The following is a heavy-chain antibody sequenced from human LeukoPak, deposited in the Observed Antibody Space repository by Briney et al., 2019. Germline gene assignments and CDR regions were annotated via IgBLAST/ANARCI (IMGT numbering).Heavy chain of an antibody. J-gene: IGHJ4*02. Sequence: ASVKVSCKASGYTFTSYYMHWVRQAPEQGLEWMGIINPSSGKINYAQKFQGRVTMTRDTSTSTVYMELSSLRSDDTAVYYCARDLASSGYYWDWGQGTLVTVSS. CDR3: ARDLASSGYYWD. V-gene: IGHV1-46*01. CDR2: INPSSGKI. D-gene: IGHD3-22*01. CDR1: GYTFTSYY.